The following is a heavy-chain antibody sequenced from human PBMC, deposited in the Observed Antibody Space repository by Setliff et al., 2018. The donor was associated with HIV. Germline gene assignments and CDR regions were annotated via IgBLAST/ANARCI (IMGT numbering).Heavy chain of an antibody. CDR3: ARQMPIPGIAITPVDY. V-gene: IGHV4-59*08. D-gene: IGHD5-12*01. Sequence: LSLTCTVSGGSIRSYYWSWIRQSPGKGLEWIGYVFYNGDTAYNPSLKSRLTISVDTSKSQFSLTLTSVTAADTAVYYCARQMPIPGIAITPVDYWGQGALVTVSS. J-gene: IGHJ4*02. CDR2: VFYNGDT. CDR1: GGSIRSYY.